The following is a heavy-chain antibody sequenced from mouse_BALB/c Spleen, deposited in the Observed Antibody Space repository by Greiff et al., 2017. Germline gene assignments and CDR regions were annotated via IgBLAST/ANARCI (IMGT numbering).Heavy chain of an antibody. CDR2: INSNGGST. J-gene: IGHJ2*01. CDR1: GFTFSSYG. Sequence: EVQRVESGGGLVQPGGSLKLSCAASGFTFSSYGMSWVRQTPDKRLELVATINSNGGSTYYPDSVKGRFTISRDNAKNTLYLQMSSLKSEDTAMYYCARDAGYYLDYWGQGTTLTVSS. V-gene: IGHV5-6-3*01. CDR3: ARDAGYYLDY.